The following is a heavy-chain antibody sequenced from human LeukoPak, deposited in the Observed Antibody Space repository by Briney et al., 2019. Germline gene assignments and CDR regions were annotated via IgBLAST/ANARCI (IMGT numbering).Heavy chain of an antibody. Sequence: GGSLRLSCVGFGFTFSSYSMNWVRQAPGKGLEWVSSISGSSSYIDYAGSVKGRFTISRDNAKNSLYLQMNSLRAEDTAVYYCARDVIVAVPNWFDPWGQGTLVTVSS. D-gene: IGHD2-2*01. J-gene: IGHJ5*02. CDR2: ISGSSSYI. CDR3: ARDVIVAVPNWFDP. CDR1: GFTFSSYS. V-gene: IGHV3-21*01.